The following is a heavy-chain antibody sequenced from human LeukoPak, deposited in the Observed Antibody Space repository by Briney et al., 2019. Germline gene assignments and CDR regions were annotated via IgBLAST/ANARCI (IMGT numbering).Heavy chain of an antibody. V-gene: IGHV1-18*01. D-gene: IGHD1-1*01. J-gene: IGHJ5*02. CDR2: ISALTGDT. CDR3: AREATGRAFDP. CDR1: GYNFNDFG. Sequence: ASVKVSCKASGYNFNDFGVTWVLQAPGHGLEWMGWISALTGDTNYAQKFQGRVTMTTDTSTDTAYMEMRSPRSDDTAVYYCAREATGRAFDPWGQGTLVTVSS.